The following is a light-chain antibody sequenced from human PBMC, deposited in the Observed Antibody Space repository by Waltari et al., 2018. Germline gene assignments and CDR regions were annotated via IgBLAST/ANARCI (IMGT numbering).Light chain of an antibody. V-gene: IGLV2-8*01. CDR1: TTDVGRFDY. Sequence: QSALPPPPSASGSPGQSVTITSTRTTTDVGRFDYAAWYQQHPGQTPKLLIYNVRQRPSGVPDRFSGTKSGNTASLIVSGLQADDEADYYCSSYAGSNIVFGGGTKLTVL. J-gene: IGLJ2*01. CDR3: SSYAGSNIV. CDR2: NVR.